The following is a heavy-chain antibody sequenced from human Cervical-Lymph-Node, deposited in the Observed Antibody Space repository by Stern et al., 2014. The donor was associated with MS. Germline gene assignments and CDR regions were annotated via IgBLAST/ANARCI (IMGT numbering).Heavy chain of an antibody. CDR2: IDWTDDK. V-gene: IGHV2-70D*14. CDR1: GFSLSTSGMR. J-gene: IGHJ4*02. D-gene: IGHD3-3*01. Sequence: QITLKESGPALVKPTQTLTLTCTFSGFSLSTSGMRESWNRQPPGMALEWLARIDWTDDKFNSTFLKPRLTTSKDPSKNQVVLTMTNMDPVDTATYYCARVSWSKIDYWGQGTLVTVSS. CDR3: ARVSWSKIDY.